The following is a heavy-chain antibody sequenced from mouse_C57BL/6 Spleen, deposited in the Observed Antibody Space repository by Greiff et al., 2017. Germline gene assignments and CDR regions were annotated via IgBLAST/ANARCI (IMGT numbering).Heavy chain of an antibody. Sequence: QVQLKESGPGLVAPSQSLSITCTVSGFSLTSYAISWVRQPPGKGLEWLGVIWTGGGTNYNSALKYRLSISKDNSKSQVFLKMNSLQTDDTARYYCASSTLEGGNYFDYWGQGTTLTVSS. CDR3: ASSTLEGGNYFDY. D-gene: IGHD5-1*01. V-gene: IGHV2-9-1*01. CDR1: GFSLTSYA. J-gene: IGHJ2*01. CDR2: IWTGGGT.